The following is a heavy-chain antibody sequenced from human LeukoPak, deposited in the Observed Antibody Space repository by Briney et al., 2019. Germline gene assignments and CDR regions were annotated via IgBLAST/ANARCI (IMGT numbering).Heavy chain of an antibody. Sequence: GESLKISCKGSGYSFTSYWIGWVRQMPGKGLEWMAIIYPGDSDTRYSPSFQGQVTISADKSISTAYLQWSSLKASDTAMYYCTTLYSSSWKTFDYWGQGTLGTVSS. CDR3: TTLYSSSWKTFDY. J-gene: IGHJ4*02. CDR2: IYPGDSDT. D-gene: IGHD6-13*01. CDR1: GYSFTSYW. V-gene: IGHV5-51*01.